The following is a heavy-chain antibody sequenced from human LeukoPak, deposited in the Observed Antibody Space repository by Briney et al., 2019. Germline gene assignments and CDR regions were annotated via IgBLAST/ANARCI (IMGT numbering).Heavy chain of an antibody. CDR2: MNPNSGNT. V-gene: IGHV1-8*02. CDR3: ARWEYCSSSSCYDESETFDY. J-gene: IGHJ4*02. D-gene: IGHD2-2*01. CDR1: GYTFTSYD. Sequence: ASVKVSCKASGYTFTSYDINWVRQATGQGLEWMGWMNPNSGNTNYAQKYQGRVTMTTDTSTSTAYMELRSLRSDDTAIYYCARWEYCSSSSCYDESETFDYWGQGTLVTVSS.